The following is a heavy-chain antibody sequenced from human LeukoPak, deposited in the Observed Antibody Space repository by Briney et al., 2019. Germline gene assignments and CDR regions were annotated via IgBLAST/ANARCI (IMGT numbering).Heavy chain of an antibody. CDR2: VYYFGNA. CDR3: ETHKEGSYFES. J-gene: IGHJ4*02. Sequence: NTSETLSLTCSVSGGSIPTTRYYWGWIRQSPGMGLEWVGSVYYFGNAYYRPSLMSRATISIDTSKKRISLNLTSVTARDTGIYYCETHKEGSYFESWGQGTLVTVSS. D-gene: IGHD3-10*01. V-gene: IGHV4-39*01. CDR1: GGSIPTTRYY.